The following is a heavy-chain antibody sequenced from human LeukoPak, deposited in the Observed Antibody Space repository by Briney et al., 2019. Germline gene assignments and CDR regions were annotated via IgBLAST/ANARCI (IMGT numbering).Heavy chain of an antibody. J-gene: IGHJ6*02. CDR3: AKDGEILVAYYYYGMDV. D-gene: IGHD2-15*01. CDR1: GFTFSSYA. CDR2: ISGSGGST. V-gene: IGHV3-23*01. Sequence: PGGSLRLSCAASGFTFSSYAMSWVRQAPGKGLEWVSAISGSGGSTYYADSVKGRFTISRDNSKNTLYLQMNSLRAEDTAVYYCAKDGEILVAYYYYGMDVWGQGTTVTVSS.